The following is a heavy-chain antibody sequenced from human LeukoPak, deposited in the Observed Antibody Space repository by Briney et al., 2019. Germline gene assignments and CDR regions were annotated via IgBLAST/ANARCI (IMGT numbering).Heavy chain of an antibody. CDR2: ISAYNGNT. D-gene: IGHD3-22*01. Sequence: ASVKVSCKASGYTFTSYGISWVRQAPGRGLEWMGWISAYNGNTNYAQKLQGRVTMTTDTSTSTAYMELESLRSDDTAVYYCARDRVYDSSGYYYCPGDYWGQGTLVTVPS. V-gene: IGHV1-18*01. J-gene: IGHJ4*02. CDR1: GYTFTSYG. CDR3: ARDRVYDSSGYYYCPGDY.